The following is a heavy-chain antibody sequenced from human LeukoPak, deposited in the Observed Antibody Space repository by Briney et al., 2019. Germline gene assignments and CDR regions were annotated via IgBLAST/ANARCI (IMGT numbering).Heavy chain of an antibody. CDR3: TRLLKKVPAAMGAHDAFDI. D-gene: IGHD2-2*01. J-gene: IGHJ3*02. CDR1: GGTFSSYA. V-gene: IGHV1-69*05. CDR2: IIPIFDTA. Sequence: SVKVSCKASGGTFSSYAISWVRQAPGQGLEWMGGIIPIFDTANYAQKFQGRVSFTTDESTTTTYMELSGLRSEDTAVYYCTRLLKKVPAAMGAHDAFDIWGQGTMVIVSS.